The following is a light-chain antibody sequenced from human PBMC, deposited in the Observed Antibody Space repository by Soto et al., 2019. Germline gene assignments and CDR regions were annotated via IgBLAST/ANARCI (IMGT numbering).Light chain of an antibody. J-gene: IGLJ1*01. CDR1: SSYVGTYNY. CDR2: EVS. V-gene: IGLV2-14*01. Sequence: QSVLTQPASVSGSPGQSITVSCTGTSSYVGTYNYVSWYQQHPGKAPKLMIYEVSTRPAGVSNRSSGSKSGNTSSLTISGLQAEDEADYYCTSYTSSTLFVFGTGTKLTVL. CDR3: TSYTSSTLFV.